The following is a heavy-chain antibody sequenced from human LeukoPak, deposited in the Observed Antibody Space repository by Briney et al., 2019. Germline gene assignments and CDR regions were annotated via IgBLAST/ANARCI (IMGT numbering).Heavy chain of an antibody. CDR3: ARALGGYFDY. CDR1: GGSIGSGSYY. V-gene: IGHV4-61*02. Sequence: SETLSLTCTVSGGSIGSGSYYWSWIRQPAGKGLEWIGRIYTSGSTNYNPSLKSRVTISVDTSKNQFSLKLSSVTAADTAVYYCARALGGYFDYWGQGTLVTVSS. J-gene: IGHJ4*02. CDR2: IYTSGST. D-gene: IGHD3-16*01.